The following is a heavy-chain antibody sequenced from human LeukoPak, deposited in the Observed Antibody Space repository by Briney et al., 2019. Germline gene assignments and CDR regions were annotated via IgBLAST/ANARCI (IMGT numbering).Heavy chain of an antibody. CDR1: GGSISSGPYF. D-gene: IGHD6-13*01. CDR2: IYHSGST. Sequence: PSQTLSLTCSVSGGSISSGPYFWSWLRQSPGQGLEWIGYIYHSGSTNYNPSLKSRVTISVDTSKNQFSLKLSSVTAADTAVYYCARVSTYEIAAARVGYAFDIWGQGTMVTVSS. V-gene: IGHV4-30-2*06. J-gene: IGHJ3*02. CDR3: ARVSTYEIAAARVGYAFDI.